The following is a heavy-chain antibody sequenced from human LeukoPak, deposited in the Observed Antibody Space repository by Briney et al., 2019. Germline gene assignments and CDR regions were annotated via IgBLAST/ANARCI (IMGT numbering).Heavy chain of an antibody. CDR2: IRYDGSNK. CDR1: GFIFSSYW. CDR3: AKGPSPLKNTYYYDSSGYQALGFDY. Sequence: GGSLRLSCAASGFIFSSYWMSWVRQAPGKGLEWVAFIRYDGSNKYYADSVKGRFTISRDNSKNTLYLQMNSLRAEDTAVYYCAKGPSPLKNTYYYDSSGYQALGFDYWGQGTLVTVSS. J-gene: IGHJ4*02. D-gene: IGHD3-22*01. V-gene: IGHV3-30*02.